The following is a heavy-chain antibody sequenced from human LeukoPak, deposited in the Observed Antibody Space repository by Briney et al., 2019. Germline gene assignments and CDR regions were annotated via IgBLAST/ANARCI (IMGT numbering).Heavy chain of an antibody. CDR2: INAGNGNT. CDR3: ARRIAAAGDNWFDP. J-gene: IGHJ5*02. V-gene: IGHV1-3*01. Sequence: ASVKVSCKASGYTFTSYAMHWVRQAPGQRLEWMGWINAGNGNTKYSQKFQGRVTITRDTSASAAYMELSSLGSEDTAVYYCARRIAAAGDNWFDPWGQGTLVTVSS. D-gene: IGHD6-13*01. CDR1: GYTFTSYA.